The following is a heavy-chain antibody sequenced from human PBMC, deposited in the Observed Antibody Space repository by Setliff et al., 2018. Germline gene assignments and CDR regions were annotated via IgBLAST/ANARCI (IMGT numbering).Heavy chain of an antibody. CDR1: GFTFSTYD. CDR3: ARVGRNQNSGSYRAEFFQH. J-gene: IGHJ1*01. V-gene: IGHV3-23*01. CDR2: FRGSGGTT. D-gene: IGHD1-26*01. Sequence: GESLKISCAASGFTFSTYDMSWVRQAPGKGLEWVSGFRGSGGTTYYADSVKGRFTISRDNSKNTLFLQMNGLRAEDTAVYYCARVGRNQNSGSYRAEFFQHWGQGTLVTVSS.